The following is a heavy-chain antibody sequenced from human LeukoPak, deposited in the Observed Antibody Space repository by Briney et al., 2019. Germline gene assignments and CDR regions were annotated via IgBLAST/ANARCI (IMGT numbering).Heavy chain of an antibody. J-gene: IGHJ3*02. CDR1: GFTFRGSA. D-gene: IGHD1-26*01. CDR3: TSRLLYPSIYI. Sequence: PGGSLRLSCAASGFTFRGSAMHWVRQASGKGLEWVGRLRSKANSYATEYAASVKGRVTISRDDSKNRAYLQRQGAKTAETVVYYCTSRLLYPSIYICGQGTMVNVSS. CDR2: LRSKANSYAT. V-gene: IGHV3-73*01.